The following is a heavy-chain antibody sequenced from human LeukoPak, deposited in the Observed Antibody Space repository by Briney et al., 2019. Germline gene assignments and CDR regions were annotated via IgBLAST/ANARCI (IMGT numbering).Heavy chain of an antibody. CDR1: GYTFTGYY. V-gene: IGHV1-2*02. CDR3: ARDAIVRDYSNSDY. D-gene: IGHD4-11*01. Sequence: ASVKVSCKASGYTFTGYYIHWVRQAPGQGLEWMGWINPNSGGTNYAQKFQGRVTMTRDTSISTAYMELSRLTSDDTAVYYCARDAIVRDYSNSDYWGQGTLVTVSS. J-gene: IGHJ4*02. CDR2: INPNSGGT.